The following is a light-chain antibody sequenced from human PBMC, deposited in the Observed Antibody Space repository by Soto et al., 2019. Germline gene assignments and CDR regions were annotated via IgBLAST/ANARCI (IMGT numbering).Light chain of an antibody. CDR1: QSVSSSY. J-gene: IGKJ1*01. V-gene: IGKV3-15*01. CDR3: QQYNNRPWT. Sequence: EIVLTQSPGTLSLSPGERATLSCRASQSVSSSYLAWYQQKPGQASRLLIYGASTRATSFPARFSGSGSGTDFTLTISSLQSEDFAVYYCQQYNNRPWTFGQGTKVDIK. CDR2: GAS.